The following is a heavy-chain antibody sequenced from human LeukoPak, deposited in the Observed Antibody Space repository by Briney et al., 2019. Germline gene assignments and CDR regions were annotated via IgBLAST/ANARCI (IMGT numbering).Heavy chain of an antibody. CDR1: GFTFSSYW. Sequence: PGGSLRLSCEASGFTFSSYWMSWVRQAPGKGLEWVAHIKEEESDEYYVDSVRGRFTASRDNAKNSVNLQMNSLRVEDTAVYYWARWRGRQSEFDYWGQGTLVTVS. CDR2: IKEEESDE. J-gene: IGHJ4*02. CDR3: ARWRGRQSEFDY. V-gene: IGHV3-7*01. D-gene: IGHD1-1*01.